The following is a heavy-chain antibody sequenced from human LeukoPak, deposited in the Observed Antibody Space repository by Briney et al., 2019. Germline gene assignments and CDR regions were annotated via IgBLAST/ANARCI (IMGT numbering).Heavy chain of an antibody. CDR1: GYRFTSYW. D-gene: IGHD6-13*01. CDR2: IYPGDSNP. J-gene: IGHJ5*02. Sequence: GESVKILCKGWGYRFTSYWIGWVRQMPGKGLEWMGIIYPGDSNPRYSPSFQGQVTISADKSISTAYLQWSSLTASDTAMYYCPRADSSSHNWFDPWGQGTLVTVSS. V-gene: IGHV5-51*01. CDR3: PRADSSSHNWFDP.